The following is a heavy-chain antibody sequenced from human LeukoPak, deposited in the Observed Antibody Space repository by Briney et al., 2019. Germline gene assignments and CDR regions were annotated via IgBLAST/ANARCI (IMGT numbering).Heavy chain of an antibody. CDR1: GGSISSGSYY. D-gene: IGHD4-17*01. Sequence: SETLSLTCTVSGGSISSGSYYWSWIRQPAGKGLDWIGRIYTTGSTNYNPSLKSRVTISVDTSKNQFSLKLSSVTAADTAVYDCARVPQEYGDYWFDPWGQGTLVTVSS. CDR2: IYTTGST. J-gene: IGHJ5*02. V-gene: IGHV4-61*02. CDR3: ARVPQEYGDYWFDP.